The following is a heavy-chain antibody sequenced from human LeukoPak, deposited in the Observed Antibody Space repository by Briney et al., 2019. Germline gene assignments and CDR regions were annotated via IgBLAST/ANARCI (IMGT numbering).Heavy chain of an antibody. CDR3: ATVRTAGGTFDY. V-gene: IGHV1-24*01. Sequence: ASVKVSCKVSGCTLTELSMHWVRQAPGKGLEWMGGFDPEDGETIYAQKFQGRVTVTEDTSTDTAYMELSSLRSEDTAVYYCATVRTAGGTFDYWGQGTLVTVSS. CDR2: FDPEDGET. J-gene: IGHJ4*02. CDR1: GCTLTELS. D-gene: IGHD5-18*01.